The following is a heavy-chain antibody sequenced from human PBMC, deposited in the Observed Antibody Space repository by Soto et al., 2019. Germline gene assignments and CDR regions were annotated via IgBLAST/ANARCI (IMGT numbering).Heavy chain of an antibody. J-gene: IGHJ4*02. CDR3: TRDPRITDF. Sequence: GGSLRLSCAASGFSFRDHYMTWIRQAPGKGLELLSYISPGGDITNYVDSVKGRFTISRDNAKNSLFLHMNSLRAEDTAVYYCTRDPRITDFWGQGTLVTVSS. D-gene: IGHD3-16*01. CDR2: ISPGGDIT. CDR1: GFSFRDHY. V-gene: IGHV3-11*01.